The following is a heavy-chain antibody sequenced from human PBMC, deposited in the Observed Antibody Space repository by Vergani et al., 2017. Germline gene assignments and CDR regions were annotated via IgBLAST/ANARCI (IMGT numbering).Heavy chain of an antibody. CDR2: IYYSGST. D-gene: IGHD2-2*01. J-gene: IGHJ4*02. V-gene: IGHV4-39*07. Sequence: QVQLQESGPGLVKLSETLSLTCTVSNDSVSNIFYYWGWIRQTPGKGLEWFGSIYYSGSTYYNPSLKSRVTISVDTSKNQFSLKMSSVTAADTAVYYCARYHKCSSTSCPFDYWGQGTLVTVSS. CDR3: ARYHKCSSTSCPFDY. CDR1: NDSVSNIFYY.